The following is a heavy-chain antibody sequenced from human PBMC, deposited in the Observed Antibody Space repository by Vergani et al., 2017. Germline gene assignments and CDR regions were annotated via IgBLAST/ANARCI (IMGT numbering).Heavy chain of an antibody. CDR1: GDSISSGGYY. D-gene: IGHD5-24*01. CDR3: AGDGSRDAYKGLFDY. Sequence: QVQLQESGPGLVKPSQTLSLTCTVSGDSISSGGYYWTWIRQHPGKGLEWIGYIYYSVSTYYNPSLKSRVTISVDTSKNQFSLRLSSVTAADTAVYYCAGDGSRDAYKGLFDYWGQGTLVTVSS. V-gene: IGHV4-31*03. CDR2: IYYSVST. J-gene: IGHJ4*02.